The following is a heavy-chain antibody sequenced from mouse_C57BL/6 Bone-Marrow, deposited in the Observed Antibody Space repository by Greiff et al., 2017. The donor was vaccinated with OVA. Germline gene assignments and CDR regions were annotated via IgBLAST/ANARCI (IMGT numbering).Heavy chain of an antibody. CDR1: GFSINSDCY. V-gene: IGHV3-3*01. CDR2: TFYSGIT. J-gene: IGHJ1*03. D-gene: IGHD1-1*01. CDR3: AGETDYYGSRGYFDV. Sequence: VQLQQSGPSLVRPSQTLSLTCTVTGFSINSDCYWIWIRQFPGNKLEYIGYTFYSGITYYNPSLESRTYITRDTSKNQFSLKLSSVTTEDTATYYCAGETDYYGSRGYFDVWGTGTTVTVSS.